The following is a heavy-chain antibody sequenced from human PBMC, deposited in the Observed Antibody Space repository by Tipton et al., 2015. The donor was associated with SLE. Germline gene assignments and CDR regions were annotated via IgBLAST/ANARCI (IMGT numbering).Heavy chain of an antibody. J-gene: IGHJ2*01. CDR3: ARVVQGIEGYFDL. Sequence: TLSLTCAVYGGSFSGYYWSWIRQPPGKGLEWIGEINHRGSTNYNPSLKSRLTISVDTSKNQFSLKLSSVTAADTAVYYCARVVQGIEGYFDLWGRGTLVTVSS. D-gene: IGHD6-13*01. CDR2: INHRGST. CDR1: GGSFSGYY. V-gene: IGHV4-34*01.